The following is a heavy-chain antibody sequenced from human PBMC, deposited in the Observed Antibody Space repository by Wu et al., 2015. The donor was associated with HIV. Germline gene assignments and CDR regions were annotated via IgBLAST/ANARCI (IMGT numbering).Heavy chain of an antibody. CDR2: IIPLFESA. CDR1: GGTFSSFS. D-gene: IGHD6-13*01. V-gene: IGHV1-69*05. J-gene: IGHJ4*02. CDR3: AFRGFSSTWYDRFDL. Sequence: VQLVQSGAEMKKPGSSVKLSCKASGGTFSSFSINWVRQAPGQGLEWAGGIIPLFESATYAPRFHGRAKITSDASTSTAYMEVTGLTYEDTAMYYCAFRGFSSTWYDRFDLWGQGTLVTVSS.